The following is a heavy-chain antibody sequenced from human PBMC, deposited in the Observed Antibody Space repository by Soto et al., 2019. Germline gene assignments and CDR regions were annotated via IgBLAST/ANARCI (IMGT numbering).Heavy chain of an antibody. V-gene: IGHV4-34*01. CDR2: ITHSGST. J-gene: IGHJ4*02. CDR3: TRRGAARPWL. CDR1: GEALSNYY. Sequence: SETLSLTCAVYGEALSNYYWSWIRQPPGKGLEWIGEITHSGSTNYNPSRESRVAISADPAKNQFSMKMRSVTAAGRAVYYCTRRGAARPWLWGQGTPVTVSS. D-gene: IGHD6-6*01.